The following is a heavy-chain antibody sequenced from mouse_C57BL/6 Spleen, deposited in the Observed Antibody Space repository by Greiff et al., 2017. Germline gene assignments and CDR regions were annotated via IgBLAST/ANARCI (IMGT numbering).Heavy chain of an antibody. D-gene: IGHD2-3*01. V-gene: IGHV3-6*01. CDR3: AEGYYYYAMDY. CDR2: ISYDGSN. J-gene: IGHJ4*01. Sequence: EVQVVESGPGLVKPSQSLSLTCSVTGYSITSGYYWNWIRQFPGNKLEWMGYISYDGSNNYNPSLKNRIAITRDTSRNQVFLKFNSVTTEDTATYYCAEGYYYYAMDYWGQGTSVTVSS. CDR1: GYSITSGYY.